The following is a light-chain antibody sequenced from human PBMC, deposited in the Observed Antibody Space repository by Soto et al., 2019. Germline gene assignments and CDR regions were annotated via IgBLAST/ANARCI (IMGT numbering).Light chain of an antibody. CDR1: SSDVGGYNY. J-gene: IGLJ1*01. Sequence: QSALTQPPSASGSPGQSVTISCTGTSSDVGGYNYVSWYQQHPGKAPKLMIYEVSKRPSGVPDRFSGSKSGNTASLTVSGLQAEDEADYYCSSSEGRGYVFGTGTKVTVL. V-gene: IGLV2-8*01. CDR2: EVS. CDR3: SSSEGRGYV.